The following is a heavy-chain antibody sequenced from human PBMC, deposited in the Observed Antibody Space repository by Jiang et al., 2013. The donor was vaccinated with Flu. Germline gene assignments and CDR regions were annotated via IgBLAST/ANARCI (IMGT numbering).Heavy chain of an antibody. CDR3: ARDRGESYYDSSVPYWYFDL. CDR1: GGSVRSNSSY. Sequence: LLKPSETLSLTCTVSGGSVRSNSSYWAWIRQPPGKGLEWIGSIYYSGSSYYNPSVKSRVAISVDMSKNQFSLKLSSVTAADSAVYFCARDRGESYYDSSVPYWYFDLWGRGTLVTVSS. V-gene: IGHV4-39*07. J-gene: IGHJ2*01. CDR2: IYYSGSS. D-gene: IGHD3-22*01.